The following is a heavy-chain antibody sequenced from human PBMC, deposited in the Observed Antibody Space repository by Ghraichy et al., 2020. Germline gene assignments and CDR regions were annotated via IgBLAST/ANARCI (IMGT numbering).Heavy chain of an antibody. D-gene: IGHD4/OR15-4a*01. V-gene: IGHV3-66*01. CDR1: GFTVSSNY. CDR3: AGSTSDYGRGAFDI. J-gene: IGHJ3*02. Sequence: GGSLRLSCAASGFTVSSNYMSWVHQAPGKGLEWVSVIYSGGSTYYADSVKGRFTITRDNSKNTLYLQMNSLRAGDTAVYYCAGSTSDYGRGAFDIWGQGTMVTVSS. CDR2: IYSGGST.